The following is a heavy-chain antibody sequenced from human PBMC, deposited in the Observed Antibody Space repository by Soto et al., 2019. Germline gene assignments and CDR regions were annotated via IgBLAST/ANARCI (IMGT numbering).Heavy chain of an antibody. Sequence: GASVKVSCKASGYTFTSYDINWVRRATGQGLEWMGWMNPNSGNTGYAQKFQGRVTMTRNTSISTAYMELSSLRSEDTAVYYCARGGSYCSSTSCYFFHYYYYMDVWGKGTTVTVSS. CDR2: MNPNSGNT. V-gene: IGHV1-8*01. J-gene: IGHJ6*03. D-gene: IGHD2-2*01. CDR3: ARGGSYCSSTSCYFFHYYYYMDV. CDR1: GYTFTSYD.